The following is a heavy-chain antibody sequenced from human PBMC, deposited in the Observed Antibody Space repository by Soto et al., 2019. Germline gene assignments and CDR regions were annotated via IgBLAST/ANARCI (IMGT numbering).Heavy chain of an antibody. V-gene: IGHV4-39*02. CDR3: AREVESLRRYYYYYMDV. CDR2: IYYSGST. J-gene: IGHJ6*03. Sequence: PSETLSLTCTVSGGSISSSSYYWGWIRQPPGKGLEWIGSIYYSGSTYYNPSLKSRVTISVDTSKNQFSLKLSSVTAADTAVYYCAREVESLRRYYYYYMDVWGKGTTVTVSS. CDR1: GGSISSSSYY.